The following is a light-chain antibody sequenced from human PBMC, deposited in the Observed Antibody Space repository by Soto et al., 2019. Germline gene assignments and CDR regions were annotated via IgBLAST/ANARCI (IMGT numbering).Light chain of an antibody. CDR2: DAS. J-gene: IGKJ4*01. Sequence: EIGLTQSPATLSLSPGERATLSCRASQSLSRYLAWYQQKPGQAPSLLIYDASNRATGIPARFSGSGSGTDFTLTISSLEPEDFAVYYCPQRTNWQSPFGGRTKVAIK. CDR3: PQRTNWQSP. V-gene: IGKV3D-11*02. CDR1: QSLSRY.